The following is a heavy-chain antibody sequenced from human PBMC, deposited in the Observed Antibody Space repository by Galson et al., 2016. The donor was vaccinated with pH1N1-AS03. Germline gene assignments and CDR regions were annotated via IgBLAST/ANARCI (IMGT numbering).Heavy chain of an antibody. CDR3: ARDGQLWPHYYPLDV. Sequence: NPSLATRVTMSVDRSKSQFSLNLMSVTAADTAVYYCARDGQLWPHYYPLDVWGQGTTVTVSS. J-gene: IGHJ6*02. D-gene: IGHD3-22*01. V-gene: IGHV4-30-2*04.